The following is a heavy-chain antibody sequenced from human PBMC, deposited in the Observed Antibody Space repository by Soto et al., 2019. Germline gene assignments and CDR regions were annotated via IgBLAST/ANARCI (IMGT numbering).Heavy chain of an antibody. V-gene: IGHV1-18*01. CDR1: GYTFTTSG. CDR3: ARAGELPYYYYGMDV. Sequence: QVQLVQSGGEVKKPGASVKVSCKASGYTFTTSGVSWVRQAPGQGLEWMGWVSGYNGNTKYEEKFRDRVTMTTDTSTSTAYLELRSLTTDDTAVYYCARAGELPYYYYGMDVWGQGTTVIVSS. CDR2: VSGYNGNT. J-gene: IGHJ6*02. D-gene: IGHD1-7*01.